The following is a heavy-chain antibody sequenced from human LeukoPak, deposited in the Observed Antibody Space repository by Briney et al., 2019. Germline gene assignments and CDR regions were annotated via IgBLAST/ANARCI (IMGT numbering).Heavy chain of an antibody. D-gene: IGHD3-10*01. CDR3: ARHGSGTYFDY. Sequence: PSETLSLTCAVYGESFSGYYWSWIRQSPGKGLEWIGEIYHSGYTYYNPSLKSRVTISIDKSKNQLSLKVNSVMAADTAVYYCARHGSGTYFDYWGQGTLVTVSS. V-gene: IGHV4-34*01. CDR2: IYHSGYT. J-gene: IGHJ4*02. CDR1: GESFSGYY.